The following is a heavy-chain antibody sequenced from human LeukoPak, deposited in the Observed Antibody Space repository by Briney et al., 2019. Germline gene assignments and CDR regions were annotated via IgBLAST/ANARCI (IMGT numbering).Heavy chain of an antibody. D-gene: IGHD6-19*01. Sequence: QPGGSLRLSCAASGFTFSSYEMNWVRQAPGKGREWGSYISSSGSTIYYADSVKGRFTISRDKAKNSLYVQMNSLRAEDTAVYYCAREGSIAVAGKLYYYYYMDVWGKGTTVTISS. V-gene: IGHV3-48*03. CDR2: ISSSGSTI. J-gene: IGHJ6*03. CDR1: GFTFSSYE. CDR3: AREGSIAVAGKLYYYYYMDV.